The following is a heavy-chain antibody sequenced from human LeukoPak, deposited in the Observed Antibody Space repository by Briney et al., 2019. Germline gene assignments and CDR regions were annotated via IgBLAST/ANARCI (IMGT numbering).Heavy chain of an antibody. D-gene: IGHD3-10*01. V-gene: IGHV4-31*03. CDR2: IYYSGST. CDR1: GGSISSGGFY. J-gene: IGHJ4*02. CDR3: ARVYDSGKFDY. Sequence: SETLSLTCTVSGGSISSGGFYWSWLRHHPGKVLEWIGYIYYSGSTSYSPSPKSRVTMSVDTSKNQFSLKLNSVTAADTAVYYCARVYDSGKFDYWGQGTLVTVSS.